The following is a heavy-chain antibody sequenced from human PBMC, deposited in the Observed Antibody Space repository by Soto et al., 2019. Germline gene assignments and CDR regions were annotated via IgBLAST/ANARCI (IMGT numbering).Heavy chain of an antibody. CDR2: INPSGGST. CDR3: ARDRGGCSSTSCYTNYYYGMDV. D-gene: IGHD2-2*02. CDR1: GYTFTSYY. V-gene: IGHV1-46*01. J-gene: IGHJ6*02. Sequence: QVRLVQSGAEVKKPGASVKVSCKASGYTFTSYYMHWVRQAPGQGLEWMGIINPSGGSTSYAQKFQGRVTMTRDTSTSTVYMELSRLRSEDTAVYYCARDRGGCSSTSCYTNYYYGMDVWGQGTTVTVSS.